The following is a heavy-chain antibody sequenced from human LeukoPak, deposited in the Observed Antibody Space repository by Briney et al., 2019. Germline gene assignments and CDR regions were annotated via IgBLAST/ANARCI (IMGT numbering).Heavy chain of an antibody. D-gene: IGHD3-9*01. V-gene: IGHV1-69*04. Sequence: ASVKVSCKASGGTFSSYAISWVRQAPGQGLEWMRRIIPILGIANYAQKFQGRVTITADKSTSTAYMELSSLRSEDTAVYYCARDGHFDWLLVLDFWGQGTLVTVSS. CDR2: IIPILGIA. J-gene: IGHJ4*02. CDR1: GGTFSSYA. CDR3: ARDGHFDWLLVLDF.